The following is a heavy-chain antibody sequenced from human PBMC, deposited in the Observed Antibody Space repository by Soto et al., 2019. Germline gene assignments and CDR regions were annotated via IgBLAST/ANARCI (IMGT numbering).Heavy chain of an antibody. D-gene: IGHD3-3*01. CDR3: AHRVLRTVFGLVTTTAIYFDF. CDR2: IYWDDDK. CDR1: GFSLTTSGVG. V-gene: IGHV2-5*02. J-gene: IGHJ4*02. Sequence: QITLKESGPPVVKPTETLTLTCTFSGFSLTTSGVGVGWVRQSPGKAPEGLAGIYWDDDKRYSTSLNSRLIITKDTSKNQVVPTMANLDPADTATYYCAHRVLRTVFGLVTTTAIYFDFWGPGTPVVVSS.